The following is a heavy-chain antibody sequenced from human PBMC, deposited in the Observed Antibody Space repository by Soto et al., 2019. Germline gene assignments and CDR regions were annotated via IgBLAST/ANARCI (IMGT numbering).Heavy chain of an antibody. Sequence: GGSLRLSCAASGFTFSSYGMHWVRQAPGKGLEWVAVIWYDGSNKYYADSVEGRFTISRDNSKNTLYLQMNRLRAEDTAVYYCASPLDSSRYGMDVWGQGTTVTVSS. J-gene: IGHJ6*02. CDR3: ASPLDSSRYGMDV. CDR2: IWYDGSNK. V-gene: IGHV3-33*01. D-gene: IGHD6-19*01. CDR1: GFTFSSYG.